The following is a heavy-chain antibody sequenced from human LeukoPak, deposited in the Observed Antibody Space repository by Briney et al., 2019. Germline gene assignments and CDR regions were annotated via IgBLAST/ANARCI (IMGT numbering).Heavy chain of an antibody. V-gene: IGHV3-23*01. CDR3: ARALGYSGYY. CDR1: GFTFSSCA. D-gene: IGHD5-12*01. J-gene: IGHJ4*02. CDR2: ISGSGGST. Sequence: GGSLRLSCAASGFTFSSCAMSWVRQAPGKGLEWVSAISGSGGSTYYADSVKGLVPISRDNAKNSLYLQMNSLRAEDTAVYYWARALGYSGYYWGQGTLVTVSS.